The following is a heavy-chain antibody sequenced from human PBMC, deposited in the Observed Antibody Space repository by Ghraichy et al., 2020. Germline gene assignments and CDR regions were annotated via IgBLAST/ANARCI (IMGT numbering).Heavy chain of an antibody. D-gene: IGHD6-25*01. J-gene: IGHJ4*02. Sequence: GGSLRLSCAASGFTFSSYWMHWVRQAPGKGLVWVSRINSDGSSTSYADSVKGRFTISRDNAKNTLYLQMNSLRAEDTAVYYCARETSRPRGAPDYWGQGTLVTVSS. V-gene: IGHV3-74*01. CDR1: GFTFSSYW. CDR2: INSDGSST. CDR3: ARETSRPRGAPDY.